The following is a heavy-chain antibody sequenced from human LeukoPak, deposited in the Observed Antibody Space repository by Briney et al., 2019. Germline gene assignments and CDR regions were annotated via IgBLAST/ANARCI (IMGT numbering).Heavy chain of an antibody. CDR2: INSGSSSI. J-gene: IGHJ4*02. CDR3: ARVVYYDYVWGSLDY. CDR1: GFTFRSYS. V-gene: IGHV3-48*04. Sequence: GGSLRLSCAAAGFTFRSYSMNWVHQAPGKGLEWLSYINSGSSSIYYADSVKGRFTISRDNAKNSLYLEVNSLRAEDTAVYYCARVVYYDYVWGSLDYWGQGTLVTVSS. D-gene: IGHD3-16*01.